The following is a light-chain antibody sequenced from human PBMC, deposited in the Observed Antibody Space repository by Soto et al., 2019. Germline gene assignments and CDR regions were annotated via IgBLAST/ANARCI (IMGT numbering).Light chain of an antibody. CDR3: MQALQTPLT. J-gene: IGKJ3*01. CDR1: QSLLHSNGYTY. V-gene: IGKV2-28*01. CDR2: WGS. Sequence: DIVMTQSPLSLPVTPGEPASISCRSSQSLLHSNGYTYLDWYLQKPGQSPQLLIYWGSNRASGVPDRLSGSGSGTDFTLKISRVEAEDVGVYYCMQALQTPLTVGPGTKVDSK.